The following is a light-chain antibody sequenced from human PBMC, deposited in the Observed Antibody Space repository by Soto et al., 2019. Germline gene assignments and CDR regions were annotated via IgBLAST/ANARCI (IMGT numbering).Light chain of an antibody. CDR1: RAAPNN. V-gene: IGKV1-9*01. Sequence: DLHSAQPPYFLAASVCARDTITCPPSRAAPNNMAWSQQQPGKPPKLLIYEESTLHSGVPSRFSGRKSGTQFTLTIDSLQPEDFATYYCQQVKTYPRTFGGGTKGEIK. CDR3: QQVKTYPRT. J-gene: IGKJ4*01. CDR2: EES.